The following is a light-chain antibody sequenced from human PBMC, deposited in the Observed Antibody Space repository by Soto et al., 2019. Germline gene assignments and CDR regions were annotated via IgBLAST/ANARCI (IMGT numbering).Light chain of an antibody. V-gene: IGKV1-5*01. CDR2: DAS. Sequence: DIQMTQSPSTLSASVEDRVTITCRASQSISSWLAWYQQKPGKAPKLLIYDASSLESGVPSMFSGSGSGTEFTLTISSLQPDDFATNYCQQYNSYSPWTFGQGTKLDFK. CDR1: QSISSW. J-gene: IGKJ1*01. CDR3: QQYNSYSPWT.